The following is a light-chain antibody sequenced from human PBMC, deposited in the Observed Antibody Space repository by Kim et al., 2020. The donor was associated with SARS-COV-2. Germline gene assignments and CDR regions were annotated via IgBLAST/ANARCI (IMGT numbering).Light chain of an antibody. V-gene: IGLV2-14*04. CDR3: SSYTSSRTWV. Sequence: SITLACPDTSRDVGGYNYVSWYQQHPGKAPKLMLFDVSQRPSGVSNRFSGSKSGNTASLTISGLQAEDEADYHCSSYTSSRTWVFGGGTQLTVL. CDR1: SRDVGGYNY. J-gene: IGLJ3*02. CDR2: DVS.